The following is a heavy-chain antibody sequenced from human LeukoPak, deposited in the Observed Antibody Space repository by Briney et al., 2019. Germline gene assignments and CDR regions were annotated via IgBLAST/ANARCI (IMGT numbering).Heavy chain of an antibody. CDR1: GGSISYY. Sequence: SETLSLTCTVSGGSISYYWSWIRQPAGKGLEWIGRIYTSGSTNYNPSLKSRVTISADTSKNQFSLKLSSVTAADTAVYYCARTPPLWFGESWGQGTLDTVSS. D-gene: IGHD3-10*01. J-gene: IGHJ4*02. V-gene: IGHV4-4*07. CDR3: ARTPPLWFGES. CDR2: IYTSGST.